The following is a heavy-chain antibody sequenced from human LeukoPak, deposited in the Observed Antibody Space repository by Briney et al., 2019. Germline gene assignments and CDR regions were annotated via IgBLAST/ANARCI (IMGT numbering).Heavy chain of an antibody. CDR2: INPNSGGT. V-gene: IGHV1-2*02. J-gene: IGHJ4*02. CDR3: ARRRESGYSYGYGYFDY. D-gene: IGHD5-18*01. CDR1: GYTFTGYY. Sequence: ASVKVSCKASGYTFTGYYMHWVRQAPGQGLEWMGWINPNSGGTNYAQKFQGRVTMTRDTSISTAYMELSRLRSDDTAVYCCARRRESGYSYGYGYFDYWGQGTLVTVSS.